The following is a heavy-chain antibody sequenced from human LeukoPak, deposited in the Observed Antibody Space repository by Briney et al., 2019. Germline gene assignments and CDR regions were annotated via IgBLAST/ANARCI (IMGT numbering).Heavy chain of an antibody. J-gene: IGHJ6*03. CDR2: INPNSGGT. Sequence: ASVKVSCKASGYTFTGYYMHWVRQAPGQGLEWMGWINPNSGGTNYAQKFQGWVTMTRDTSISTAYMELSRLRSDDTAVYYCAGYCSSGYCYHHYSHYMDVWGKGSTVTVSS. V-gene: IGHV1-2*04. CDR3: AGYCSSGYCYHHYSHYMDV. D-gene: IGHD2-2*01. CDR1: GYTFTGYY.